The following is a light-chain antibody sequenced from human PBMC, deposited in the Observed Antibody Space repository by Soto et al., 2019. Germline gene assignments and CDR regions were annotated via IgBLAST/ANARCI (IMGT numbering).Light chain of an antibody. CDR3: CSCATSTTYV. Sequence: QSVLTQPASVSGSPGQSITISCTGTSSDVGTYNLVSWYQQHPNKAPKLLIYEANKRPSGVSNRFSGSKSGNTASLTISGLQAEDEADYYCCSCATSTTYVFGSGTKVTVL. V-gene: IGLV2-23*01. CDR1: SSDVGTYNL. CDR2: EAN. J-gene: IGLJ1*01.